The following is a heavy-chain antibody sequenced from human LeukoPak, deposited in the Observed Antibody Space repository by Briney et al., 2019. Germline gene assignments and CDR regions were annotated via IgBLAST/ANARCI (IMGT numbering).Heavy chain of an antibody. CDR2: IYTSGST. V-gene: IGHV4-4*07. Sequence: SETLSLTCTVSGGSISSYYWSWLRQPAGKGLEWFGRIYTSGSTNYNPSLKSRVTMSVDTSKNQFSLKLSSVTAADTAVYYCARDGRSWAGWFDPWGQGTLVTVSS. CDR3: ARDGRSWAGWFDP. J-gene: IGHJ5*02. CDR1: GGSISSYY. D-gene: IGHD3-16*01.